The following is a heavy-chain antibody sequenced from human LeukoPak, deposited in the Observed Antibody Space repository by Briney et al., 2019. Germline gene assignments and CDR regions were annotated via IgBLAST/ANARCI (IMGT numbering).Heavy chain of an antibody. V-gene: IGHV3-30*02. D-gene: IGHD6-19*01. CDR2: IRYDGSNK. CDR1: GFTFSSYG. CDR3: AKRRGIAVAGTEDY. Sequence: PGGSLRLSCAASGFTFSSYGMHWVRQAPGKGLEWVAFIRYDGSNKYYADSVKGRFTISRDNSKNTLYLQMSSLRAEDTAVYYCAKRRGIAVAGTEDYWGQGTLVTVSS. J-gene: IGHJ4*02.